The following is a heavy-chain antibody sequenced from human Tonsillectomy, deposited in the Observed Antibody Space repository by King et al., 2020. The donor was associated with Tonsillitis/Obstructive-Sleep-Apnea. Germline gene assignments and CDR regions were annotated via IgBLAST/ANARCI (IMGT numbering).Heavy chain of an antibody. CDR2: IRSNGGST. CDR3: ATRLGDLSDAFDI. D-gene: IGHD6-25*01. J-gene: IGHJ3*02. V-gene: IGHV3-64*01. CDR1: GFTFSSYA. Sequence: VQLVESGGGLVQPGGSLRLSCAASGFTFSSYAMHWVRQAPGKGLEYVSAIRSNGGSTYYANSVKGRFTISRDNSKNTLYLQMGSLRAEDIAVYYCATRLGDLSDAFDIWGQGTIFTVSS.